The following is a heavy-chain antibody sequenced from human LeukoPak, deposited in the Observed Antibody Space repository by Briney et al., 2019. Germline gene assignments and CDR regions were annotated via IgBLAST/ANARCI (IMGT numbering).Heavy chain of an antibody. Sequence: SETLSLTCTVSGGSISSSFYYWGWIRQPPGKGLEWIGYIYYSGNTDYNPSLKSRVTISLDTSKNQFSLKLSSVTAADTAVYYCARANVAAAGRIDYWGQGTLVTVSS. CDR2: IYYSGNT. J-gene: IGHJ4*02. CDR1: GGSISSSFYY. CDR3: ARANVAAAGRIDY. V-gene: IGHV4-61*05. D-gene: IGHD6-13*01.